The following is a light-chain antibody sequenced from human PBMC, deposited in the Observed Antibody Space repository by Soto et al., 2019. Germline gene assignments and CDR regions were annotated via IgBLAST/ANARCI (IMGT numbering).Light chain of an antibody. V-gene: IGLV2-14*01. CDR3: SSYVRSSPSWV. CDR1: SSDVGNYNY. Sequence: QSALTQPASVSGSPGQSITISCTGTSSDVGNYNYVSWYQLHPGKAPKLMIYEVTNRPSGVSDRFSGSKSGNTASLTVSGLQAEDEGDYYCSSYVRSSPSWVFGGGTKLTVL. CDR2: EVT. J-gene: IGLJ3*02.